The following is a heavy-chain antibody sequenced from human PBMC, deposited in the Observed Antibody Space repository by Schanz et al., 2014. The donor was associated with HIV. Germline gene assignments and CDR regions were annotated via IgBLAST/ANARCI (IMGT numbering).Heavy chain of an antibody. CDR3: ARGEAITYYYHYYGMDV. J-gene: IGHJ6*02. CDR1: GFTFSSYG. V-gene: IGHV3-33*01. D-gene: IGHD1-20*01. CDR2: IWYDGSNK. Sequence: QVQLVESGGGVVQPGRSLRLSCAASGFTFSSYGMHWVRQAPGKGLEWVAVIWYDGSNKYYADSVKGRFTISRDNSKKTRYLQMNSLRADDTAVYYCARGEAITYYYHYYGMDVWGQGTTVTVSS.